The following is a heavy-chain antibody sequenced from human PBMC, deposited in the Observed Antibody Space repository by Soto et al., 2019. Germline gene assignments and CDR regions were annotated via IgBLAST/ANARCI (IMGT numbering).Heavy chain of an antibody. D-gene: IGHD6-13*01. J-gene: IGHJ1*01. Sequence: QLQLQESGSELVKHSQTLSLTCAVSGGSISSRGYSWSWIRQPPGKGLELIGYIYHSGSSYYNPSLESRVTLAVDRSKNQFSMTLRSVTAADTAVYYCDGGIAGRPWGYWGQGSLVTVSS. CDR3: DGGIAGRPWGY. CDR1: GGSISSRGYS. CDR2: IYHSGSS. V-gene: IGHV4-30-2*01.